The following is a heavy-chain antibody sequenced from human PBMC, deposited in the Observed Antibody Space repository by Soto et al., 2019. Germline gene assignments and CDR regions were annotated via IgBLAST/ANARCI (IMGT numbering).Heavy chain of an antibody. J-gene: IGHJ4*02. CDR1: GGTLSSYN. D-gene: IGHD3-22*01. Sequence: QVQLVQSGAEVKKPGSSVKVSCKASGGTLSSYNLSWVRQAPGQGLEWMGGIIPIFGTANYAQKFQGRVTITADKATSTAYMDLSSLRFEDTAVYYCARDGTSGSLRYSDDCGQGTLVTVSS. V-gene: IGHV1-69*06. CDR2: IIPIFGTA. CDR3: ARDGTSGSLRYSDD.